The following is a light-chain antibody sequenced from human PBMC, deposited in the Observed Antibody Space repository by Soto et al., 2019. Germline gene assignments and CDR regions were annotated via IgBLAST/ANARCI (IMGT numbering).Light chain of an antibody. V-gene: IGLV1-40*01. CDR3: QSYDSSLSALYV. Sequence: QSELTQPPSVSGAPGQRGTISCTGSSSNIGAGYEVHWYQQLPGTAPKLLIYGNNNRPSGVPDRFSGSKSGTSASLAITGLQAEDEADYYCQSYDSSLSALYVFGTGTKVTVL. CDR1: SSNIGAGYE. CDR2: GNN. J-gene: IGLJ1*01.